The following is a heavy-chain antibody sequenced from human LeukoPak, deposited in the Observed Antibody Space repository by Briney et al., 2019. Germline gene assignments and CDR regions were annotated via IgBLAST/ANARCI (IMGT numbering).Heavy chain of an antibody. CDR3: ARLGEYDSSGYYYWDFDY. J-gene: IGHJ4*02. D-gene: IGHD3-22*01. CDR1: GYSFTSYW. Sequence: GESLKISRKGSGYSFTSYWIGWVRQMPGKGLEWMGIIYPGDSDTRYSPSFQGQVTISADKSISTAYLQWSSLKASDTAMYYCARLGEYDSSGYYYWDFDYWGQGTLVTVSS. V-gene: IGHV5-51*01. CDR2: IYPGDSDT.